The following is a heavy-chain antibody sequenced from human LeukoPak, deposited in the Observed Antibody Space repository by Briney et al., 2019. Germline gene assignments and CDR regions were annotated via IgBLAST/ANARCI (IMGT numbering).Heavy chain of an antibody. CDR2: ISPNTGGT. D-gene: IGHD5-12*01. J-gene: IGHJ4*02. V-gene: IGHV1-2*02. CDR1: GYTFTDHN. Sequence: ASVKVSCKASGYTFTDHNIHWVRQAPGQGLEWMGWISPNTGGTNYAQKFQGRVTMTRDTSISTAYMELRGLRYDDTAVYYCAREIIVATTSAFFDYWGQGTLVTVSS. CDR3: AREIIVATTSAFFDY.